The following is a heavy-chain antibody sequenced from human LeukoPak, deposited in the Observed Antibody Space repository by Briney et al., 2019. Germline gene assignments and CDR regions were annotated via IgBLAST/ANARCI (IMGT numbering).Heavy chain of an antibody. J-gene: IGHJ4*02. Sequence: PGGSLRLSCAASGFTFSSYAMSWVRQAPGKGLEWVSYISSSSSTIYYADSVKGRFTISRDNARNSLYLQMNSLRAEDTAVYYCARGFRITIFGVVKAVDYWGQGTLVTVSS. CDR2: ISSSSSTI. D-gene: IGHD3-3*01. CDR3: ARGFRITIFGVVKAVDY. CDR1: GFTFSSYA. V-gene: IGHV3-48*01.